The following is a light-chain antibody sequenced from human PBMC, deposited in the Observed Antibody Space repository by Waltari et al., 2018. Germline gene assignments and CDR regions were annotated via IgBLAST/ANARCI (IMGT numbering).Light chain of an antibody. V-gene: IGLV1-40*01. CDR3: QSYDDSLRAAV. CDR1: SSHIGADYD. J-gene: IGLJ2*01. CDR2: VNN. Sequence: QSVLTQPPSVSGAPGQSVTISCPGHSSHIGADYDVRLYQQVPGTAPKLLMYVNNNRASGVPARFSGSKSGTSASLAITGLQAEDEADYYCQSYDDSLRAAVFGGGTKLTVL.